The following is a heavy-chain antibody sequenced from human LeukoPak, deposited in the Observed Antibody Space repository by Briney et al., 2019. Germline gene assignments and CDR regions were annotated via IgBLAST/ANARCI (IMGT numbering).Heavy chain of an antibody. CDR3: ARDIVVVVAANYYYYYMDV. J-gene: IGHJ6*03. Sequence: ASVKVSCKASGYTFTGYYMHWVRQAPGQGLEWMGRINPNSGDTNYAQKFQGRVTMTRDTSISTAYMELSRLRSDDTAVYYCARDIVVVVAANYYYYYMDVWGKGTTVTVSS. CDR2: INPNSGDT. D-gene: IGHD2-15*01. CDR1: GYTFTGYY. V-gene: IGHV1-2*06.